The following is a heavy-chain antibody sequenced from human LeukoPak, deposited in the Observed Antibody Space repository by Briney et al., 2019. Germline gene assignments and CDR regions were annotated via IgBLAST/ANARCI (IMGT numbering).Heavy chain of an antibody. V-gene: IGHV1-46*01. Sequence: ASVKVSCKASGYTFTSYDINWVRQAPGQGLEWMGIINPSGGSTSYAQKFQGRVTMTRDMSTSTDYMELSSLRSEDRAVYYCARDNSVEDTAWWFDPWGQGTLVTVSS. CDR2: INPSGGST. CDR3: ARDNSVEDTAWWFDP. CDR1: GYTFTSYD. D-gene: IGHD4-23*01. J-gene: IGHJ5*02.